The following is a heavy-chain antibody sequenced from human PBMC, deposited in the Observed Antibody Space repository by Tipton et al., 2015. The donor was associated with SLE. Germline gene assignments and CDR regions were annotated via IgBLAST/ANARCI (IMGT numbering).Heavy chain of an antibody. V-gene: IGHV4-61*02. D-gene: IGHD4-23*01. Sequence: LRLSCTVSGGSISSGSYYWSWIRQPAGKGLEWIGRIYTSGSTNYNPSLRSRVTISLDRSKNQFSLKLDSVTADDTAVYYCARSVVTYYYPGMEVWGQGTMVTVS. J-gene: IGHJ6*02. CDR1: GGSISSGSYY. CDR2: IYTSGST. CDR3: ARSVVTYYYPGMEV.